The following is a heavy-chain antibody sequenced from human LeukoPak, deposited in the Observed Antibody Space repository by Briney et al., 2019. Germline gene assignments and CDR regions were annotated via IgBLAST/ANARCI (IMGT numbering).Heavy chain of an antibody. Sequence: GASVTVSCKTSGYTFTTYGLTWVRQAPGQGLEWMGWIYGYNGNTNYAPKFQDRVIMTTDTSTKTAYMELKNLRSDDTAMYYCALGDILTGYWAEYFVYWGQGTLITVSS. CDR1: GYTFTTYG. D-gene: IGHD3-9*01. V-gene: IGHV1-18*01. CDR3: ALGDILTGYWAEYFVY. J-gene: IGHJ4*02. CDR2: IYGYNGNT.